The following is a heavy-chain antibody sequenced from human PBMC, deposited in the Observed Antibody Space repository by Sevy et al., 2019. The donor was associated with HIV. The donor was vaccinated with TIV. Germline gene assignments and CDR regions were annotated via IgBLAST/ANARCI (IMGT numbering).Heavy chain of an antibody. CDR3: AKNPQRFGELLNHYFDY. J-gene: IGHJ4*02. Sequence: GGSLRLSCAASGFTFSSYAMSWVRQAPGKGLEWVSAISGSGGSTYYADSVKGRFTISRDNSKNTLYLQMNSLRAEDTAVYYCAKNPQRFGELLNHYFDYWGQGTLVNVSS. CDR1: GFTFSSYA. CDR2: ISGSGGST. D-gene: IGHD3-10*01. V-gene: IGHV3-23*01.